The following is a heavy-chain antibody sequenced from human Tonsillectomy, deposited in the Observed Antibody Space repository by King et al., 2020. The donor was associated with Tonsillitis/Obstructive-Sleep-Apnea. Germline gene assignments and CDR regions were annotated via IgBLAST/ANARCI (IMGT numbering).Heavy chain of an antibody. D-gene: IGHD4-11*01. CDR1: GGSIGSDY. V-gene: IGHV4-59*08. CDR2: IYNSGST. Sequence: QLQESGPGLVKPSETLSLTCTVSGGSIGSDYWSWIRQPPGKGLEWIGYIYNSGSTSYNPSLKSRVTISLDTSKNQFSLKLGSVTAADTAVYYCATQTTVNYFDYWGQGTLVTVSS. CDR3: ATQTTVNYFDY. J-gene: IGHJ4*02.